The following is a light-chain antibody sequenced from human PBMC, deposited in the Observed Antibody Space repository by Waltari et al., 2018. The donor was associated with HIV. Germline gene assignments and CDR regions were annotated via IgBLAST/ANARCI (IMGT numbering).Light chain of an antibody. CDR3: QVRSKWLLII. CDR1: PSVSSY. J-gene: IGKJ5*01. CDR2: AAS. Sequence: EIVLTQSPATLSLSQGQRPTLSCRASPSVSSYLAWFQKKRGQAPRLLISAASKRATGIPARFSGSRSGTDFTLSISNVQPEDFAVYYCQVRSKWLLIIFGQGTRLELK. V-gene: IGKV3-11*01.